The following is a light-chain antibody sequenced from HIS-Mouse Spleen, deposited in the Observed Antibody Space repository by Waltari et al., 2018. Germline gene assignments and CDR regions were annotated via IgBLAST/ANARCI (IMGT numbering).Light chain of an antibody. J-gene: IGLJ2*01. CDR2: DNN. Sequence: QSVLTQPPSVSAAPGQKFTISCSGSSSNIGNNYVPWYQQLPGTAPKLLIYDNNKRPSGIPDRFSGSKSGTSATLGITGLQTGDEADYYCGTWDSSLSAVVFGGGTKLTVL. V-gene: IGLV1-51*01. CDR1: SSNIGNNY. CDR3: GTWDSSLSAVV.